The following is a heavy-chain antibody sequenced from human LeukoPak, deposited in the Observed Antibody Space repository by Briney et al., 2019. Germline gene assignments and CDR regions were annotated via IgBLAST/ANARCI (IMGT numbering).Heavy chain of an antibody. J-gene: IGHJ6*03. V-gene: IGHV4-34*01. D-gene: IGHD3-22*01. Sequence: SETLSLTCAVYGGSFSGYYWSWIRQPPGKGLEWIGEINHSGSTNYNPSLKSRVTISVDTSKNQFSLKLSSVTAADTAVYYCARCYRYDSSGYRLAYTRYYYYYYMDVWGKGTTVTVSS. CDR3: ARCYRYDSSGYRLAYTRYYYYYYMDV. CDR1: GGSFSGYY. CDR2: INHSGST.